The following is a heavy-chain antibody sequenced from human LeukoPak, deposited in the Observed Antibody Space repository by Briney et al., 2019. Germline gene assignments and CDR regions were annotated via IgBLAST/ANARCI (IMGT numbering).Heavy chain of an antibody. Sequence: PSETLSLTCNVSGGSISGYHWSWIRQPPGKGLEWLGYIYYSGSSNYNPSLKSRVTISADTSKNQFSLKLSSVAAADTAVYYCARVPRSYYYYYYMDVWGKGTTVTVSS. J-gene: IGHJ6*03. CDR1: GGSISGYH. CDR2: IYYSGSS. CDR3: ARVPRSYYYYYYMDV. V-gene: IGHV4-59*01.